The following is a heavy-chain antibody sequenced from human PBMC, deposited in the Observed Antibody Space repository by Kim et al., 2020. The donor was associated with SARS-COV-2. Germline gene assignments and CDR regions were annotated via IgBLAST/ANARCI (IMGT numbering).Heavy chain of an antibody. D-gene: IGHD3-9*01. CDR3: AGGGFGGYFDCLDY. Sequence: SPSLQGKVTISADKSVSTAYLQWSSLKASDTAMYYCAGGGFGGYFDCLDYWGQGTLVTVSS. J-gene: IGHJ4*02. V-gene: IGHV5-51*01.